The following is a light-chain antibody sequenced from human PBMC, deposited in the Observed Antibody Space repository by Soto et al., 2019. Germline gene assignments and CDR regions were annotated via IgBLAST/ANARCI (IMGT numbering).Light chain of an antibody. CDR2: DAS. J-gene: IGKJ2*01. V-gene: IGKV1-5*01. CDR3: QQYKTYPT. CDR1: QSRSTW. Sequence: DIQMTQSPSTLSASVGDRVTITCRASQSRSTWLVWYQQKPGKAPKVLIYDASSLQSGVPSRFSGQGSGTDFTLTISSLQPDDSAIYYCQQYKTYPTFGQGTKLEIK.